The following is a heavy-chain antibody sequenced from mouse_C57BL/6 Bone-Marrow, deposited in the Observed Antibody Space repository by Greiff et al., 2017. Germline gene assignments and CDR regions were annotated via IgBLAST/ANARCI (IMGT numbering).Heavy chain of an antibody. CDR2: LDPSNSST. D-gene: IGHD2-3*01. J-gene: IGHJ3*02. V-gene: IGHV1-50*01. CDR3: GRGEDDGSS. Sequence: QVQLQQPGAELVKPGASVKLSCKASGYTFTSYWMQWVKQRPGQGLEWLGELDPSNSSTNYNQKFKGMATLTVDPSSSPAYMQLSSLTSEDSAVEYCGRGEDDGSSWGKGTLVTVSA. CDR1: GYTFTSYW.